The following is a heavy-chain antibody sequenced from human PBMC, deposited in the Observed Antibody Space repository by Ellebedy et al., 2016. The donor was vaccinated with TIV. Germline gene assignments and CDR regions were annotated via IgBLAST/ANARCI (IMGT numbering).Heavy chain of an antibody. V-gene: IGHV3-23*01. CDR3: AKGRSGTYIHHAFDS. Sequence: GESLKISCAASGFTFSSYAMSWVRQAPGKGLEWVSTISSTGSRTYYADSVEGRFIISRDNSKKTLYLQMNSLRAEDTAIYYCAKGRSGTYIHHAFDSWGQGTLVTVSS. J-gene: IGHJ4*02. D-gene: IGHD1-14*01. CDR1: GFTFSSYA. CDR2: ISSTGSRT.